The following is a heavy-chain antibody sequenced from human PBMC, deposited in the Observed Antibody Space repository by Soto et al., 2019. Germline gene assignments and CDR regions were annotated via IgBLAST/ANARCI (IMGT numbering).Heavy chain of an antibody. Sequence: ASVKVSCKASGYTFTGYYIHWVRQAPGQGLEWMGWINPNSGGTNYAQKFQGRVTMTRDTSISTAYMELSRLRSDDTAVYYCARETSGSYYLDYWGQGTMVTVSS. D-gene: IGHD1-26*01. CDR3: ARETSGSYYLDY. CDR2: INPNSGGT. J-gene: IGHJ4*02. V-gene: IGHV1-2*02. CDR1: GYTFTGYY.